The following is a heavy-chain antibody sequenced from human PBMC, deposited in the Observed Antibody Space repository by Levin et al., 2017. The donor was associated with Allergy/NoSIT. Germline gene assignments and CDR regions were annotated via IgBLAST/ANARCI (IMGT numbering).Heavy chain of an antibody. CDR2: IRSKAYGGTT. J-gene: IGHJ4*02. CDR1: GFTFGDYA. V-gene: IGHV3-49*03. CDR3: TSPDAYCSGDCYYDY. Sequence: GESLKISCTASGFTFGDYAMSWFRQAPGKGLEWVGFIRSKAYGGTTEYAASVKGRFTISRDDSKSIAYLQMNSLKTEDTAVYYCTSPDAYCSGDCYYDYWGQGTLVTVSS. D-gene: IGHD2-21*02.